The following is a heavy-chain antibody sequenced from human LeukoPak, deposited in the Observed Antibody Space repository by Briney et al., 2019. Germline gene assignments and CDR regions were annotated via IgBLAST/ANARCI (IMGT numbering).Heavy chain of an antibody. J-gene: IGHJ4*02. CDR1: GGSISSHY. D-gene: IGHD3-10*01. CDR2: IYTSGST. V-gene: IGHV4-4*07. CDR3: AREGRRRDFDY. Sequence: SETLSLTCTVSGGSISSHYWSWIRQPPGKGLEWIGRIYTSGSTNYNPSPKSRVTMSVDTSKNQFSLKLSSVTAADTAVYYCAREGRRRDFDYWGQGTLVTVSS.